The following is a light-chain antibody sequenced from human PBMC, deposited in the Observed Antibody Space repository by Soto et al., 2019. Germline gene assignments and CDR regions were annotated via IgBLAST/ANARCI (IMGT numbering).Light chain of an antibody. J-gene: IGKJ5*01. CDR1: QSVSSN. CDR3: QQYNNWPPIT. V-gene: IGKV3-15*01. CDR2: DAS. Sequence: EIVMTQSPATLSVSPGERATLSCRASQSVSSNLAWYQQKPGQAPRLIIYDASTRATGFPARFSGSGSGTEFTLTISSLQSEDFAVYYCQQYNNWPPITFGQGTRLEIK.